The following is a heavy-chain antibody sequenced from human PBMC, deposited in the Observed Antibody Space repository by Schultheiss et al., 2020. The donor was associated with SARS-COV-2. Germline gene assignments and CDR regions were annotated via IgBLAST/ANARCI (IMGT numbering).Heavy chain of an antibody. D-gene: IGHD2-15*01. Sequence: GGSLRLSCAASGFTFSSYGMHWVRQAPGKGLEWVAVIWYDGSNKYYADSVKGRFTISRDNSKNTLYLQMNSLRAEDTAVYYCARDRPDCSGGSCYSVSDYYYGMDVWGQGTTVTVSS. CDR2: IWYDGSNK. V-gene: IGHV3-33*01. CDR1: GFTFSSYG. J-gene: IGHJ6*02. CDR3: ARDRPDCSGGSCYSVSDYYYGMDV.